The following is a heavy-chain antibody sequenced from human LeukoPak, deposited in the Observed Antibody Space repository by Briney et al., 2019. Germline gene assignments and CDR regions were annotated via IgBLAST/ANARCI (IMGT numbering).Heavy chain of an antibody. D-gene: IGHD6-13*01. J-gene: IGHJ5*02. CDR1: GFTFSSYA. V-gene: IGHV3-23*01. CDR3: ARESPVAAVGRSWFDP. CDR2: ISGGSVTT. Sequence: GGSLRLSCAASGFTFSSYAMSWVRQAPGKGLEWVSTISGGSVTTYYADSVKGRLTISRDNSKNTVSLQMNSLRDDDTAVYFCARESPVAAVGRSWFDPWGQGTLVTVSS.